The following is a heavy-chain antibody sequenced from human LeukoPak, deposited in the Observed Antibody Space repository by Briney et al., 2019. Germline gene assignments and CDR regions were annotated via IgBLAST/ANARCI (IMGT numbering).Heavy chain of an antibody. D-gene: IGHD6-19*01. CDR2: ISSNGGST. V-gene: IGHV3-64*04. CDR3: ARLYISGMAYFDC. CDR1: GFTFSSYA. J-gene: IGHJ4*02. Sequence: GGSLRLSCSASGFTFSSYAMHWVRQAPGKGLEYVSAISSNGGSTYYADSVKGRFTISRDNSKNTLYLQVNSLRAEDTAVYYCARLYISGMAYFDCWGQGTLVTVSS.